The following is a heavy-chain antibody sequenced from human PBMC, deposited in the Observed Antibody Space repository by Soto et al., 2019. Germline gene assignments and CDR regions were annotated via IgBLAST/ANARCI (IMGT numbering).Heavy chain of an antibody. D-gene: IGHD3-22*01. J-gene: IGHJ4*02. V-gene: IGHV1-69*13. Sequence: AASVKVSCKASGGTFSRYTITWVRQAPGQGLEWMGGITPMFGTPNYAQKFQGRVTITADESTGTAYMELSSLRSEDTAMYYCARDGTLYDSSAYYYLYWGQGTLVTVS. CDR1: GGTFSRYT. CDR3: ARDGTLYDSSAYYYLY. CDR2: ITPMFGTP.